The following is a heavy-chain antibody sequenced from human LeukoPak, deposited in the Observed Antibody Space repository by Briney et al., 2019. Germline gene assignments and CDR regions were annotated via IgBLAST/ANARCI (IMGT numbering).Heavy chain of an antibody. D-gene: IGHD3-10*01. J-gene: IGHJ4*02. CDR1: GGSFSGYY. Sequence: PSETLSLTCAVYGGSFSGYYWSWIRQPPGKGLEWIGEINHSGSTNYNPSLNSRVTISVDTSKNQFSLKLSSVTAADTAAYYCARGVVLLWFGELFNVRPGFDYWGQGTLVTVSS. CDR2: INHSGST. CDR3: ARGVVLLWFGELFNVRPGFDY. V-gene: IGHV4-34*01.